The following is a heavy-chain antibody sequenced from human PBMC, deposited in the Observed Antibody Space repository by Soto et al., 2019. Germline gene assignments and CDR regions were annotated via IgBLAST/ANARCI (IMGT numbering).Heavy chain of an antibody. J-gene: IGHJ6*02. CDR1: GGTFSSYA. CDR2: VIPVFKTA. V-gene: IGHV1-69*13. CDR3: ARSRFVVGVTEDYYGMDV. D-gene: IGHD2-15*01. Sequence: SVKVSCKASGGTFSSYAISWVRQAPGQGLEWVGGVIPVFKTANYAQKFQGRVTITADESTNTAYMGLTSLRSGDTAVYYCARSRFVVGVTEDYYGMDVWGQGATVTVSS.